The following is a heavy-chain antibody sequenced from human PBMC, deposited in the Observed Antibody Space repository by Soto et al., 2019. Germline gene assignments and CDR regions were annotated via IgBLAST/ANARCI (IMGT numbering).Heavy chain of an antibody. V-gene: IGHV3-7*04. D-gene: IGHD3-22*01. J-gene: IGHJ4*01. CDR1: GFTFSDFW. CDR3: TTDSYITIVIVRFDY. CDR2: MNQDGNQK. Sequence: PXGSLRLSCAASGFTFSDFWMTWVRQAPGKGLEWVANMNQDGNQKNYVDSVKGRFSISRDNAKNSLYLQINSLRAEDTAIYYCTTDSYITIVIVRFDYWGHGTPVTVSS.